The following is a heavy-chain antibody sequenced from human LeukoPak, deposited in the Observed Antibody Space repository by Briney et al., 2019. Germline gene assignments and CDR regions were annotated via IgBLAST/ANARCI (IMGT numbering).Heavy chain of an antibody. D-gene: IGHD3-22*01. CDR3: ARGLRTGYYYDSSGYSFDY. Sequence: GGSLRLSCAAPGFTFSSNYMSWVRQAPGKGLEWVSVIYSGGSTYYSDSVKGRFTISRDNSKNTLYLQMNSLRAEDTAVYYCARGLRTGYYYDSSGYSFDYWGQGTLVTVSS. V-gene: IGHV3-66*01. CDR2: IYSGGST. J-gene: IGHJ4*02. CDR1: GFTFSSNY.